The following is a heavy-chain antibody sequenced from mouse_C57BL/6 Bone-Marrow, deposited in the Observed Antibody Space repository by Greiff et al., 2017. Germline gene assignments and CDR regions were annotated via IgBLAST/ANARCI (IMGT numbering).Heavy chain of an antibody. V-gene: IGHV8-8*01. CDR2: IWWDDDK. CDR3: ARIVYDGYYDAMDY. J-gene: IGHJ4*01. D-gene: IGHD2-3*01. CDR1: GFSLSTFGMG. Sequence: QVQLKESGPGILQPSQTLSLTCSFSGFSLSTFGMGVGWIRQPSGKGLEWLAHIWWDDDKYYNPALKSRLTISKETSKNQVFLKIANVDTADTATYYCARIVYDGYYDAMDYWGQGTSVTVSS.